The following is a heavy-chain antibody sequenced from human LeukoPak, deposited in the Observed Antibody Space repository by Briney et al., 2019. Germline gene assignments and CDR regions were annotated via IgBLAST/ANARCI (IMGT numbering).Heavy chain of an antibody. CDR3: ARPTYCGSNCYFNFDY. D-gene: IGHD2-21*02. Sequence: GASVKVSCKTSGYTFATYFMHWVRRAPGQGLEWMGYIKPNGGVTNYAQKFRGRVTMTWDTSISTAYIELSGLTSDDTAIYYCARPTYCGSNCYFNFDYWGQGTLVTVSS. CDR2: IKPNGGVT. V-gene: IGHV1-2*02. CDR1: GYTFATYF. J-gene: IGHJ4*02.